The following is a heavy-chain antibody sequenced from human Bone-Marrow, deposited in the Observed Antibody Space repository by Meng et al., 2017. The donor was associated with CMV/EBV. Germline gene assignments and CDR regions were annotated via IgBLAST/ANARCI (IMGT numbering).Heavy chain of an antibody. CDR3: ARYCSSTSCYLYYYYGMDV. J-gene: IGHJ6*02. CDR1: GGTFSSYA. V-gene: IGHV1-69*05. Sequence: SVKVSCKASGGTFSSYAISWVRQAPGQGLEWMGGIIPIFGTANYAQKFQGRVTITTDESTSTAYMELRSLRSDDTAVYYCARYCSSTSCYLYYYYGMDVWGQGTSVTVSS. D-gene: IGHD2-2*01. CDR2: IIPIFGTA.